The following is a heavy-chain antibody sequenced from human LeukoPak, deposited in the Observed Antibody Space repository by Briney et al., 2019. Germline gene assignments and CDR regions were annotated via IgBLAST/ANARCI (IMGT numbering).Heavy chain of an antibody. CDR1: GYTFTGYY. J-gene: IGHJ5*02. Sequence: ASVKVSCKSSGYTFTGYYMHWVRQAPGQGLEWMGWINPNSGGTNYAQKFQGRVTMTRDTSISTAYMELSRLRSDDTAVYYCARGRIAAAGTIIRFGPWGQGTLVTVSS. D-gene: IGHD6-13*01. CDR2: INPNSGGT. V-gene: IGHV1-2*02. CDR3: ARGRIAAAGTIIRFGP.